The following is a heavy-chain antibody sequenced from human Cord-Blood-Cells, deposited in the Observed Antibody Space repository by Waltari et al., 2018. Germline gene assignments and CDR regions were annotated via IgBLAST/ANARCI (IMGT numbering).Heavy chain of an antibody. V-gene: IGHV4-38-2*01. J-gene: IGHJ4*02. CDR1: GYSISSGYY. Sequence: QVQLQESGPGLVKPSETLSLTCAVSGYSISSGYYWGWIRQPPGKGLEWIGSIYHSGRTDNNPSLKSRVTISVDTSKNQFSLKLSSVTAADTAVYYCARGGLPVLFYWGQGTLVTVSS. CDR2: IYHSGRT. D-gene: IGHD3-16*01. CDR3: ARGGLPVLFY.